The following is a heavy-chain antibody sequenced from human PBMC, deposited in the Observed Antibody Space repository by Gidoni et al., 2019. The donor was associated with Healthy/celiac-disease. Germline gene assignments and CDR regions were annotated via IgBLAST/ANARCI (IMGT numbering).Heavy chain of an antibody. CDR3: ARDGDYGDYHWYFDL. Sequence: QVQLVESGGGVVQPGRSLRLSCAASGFTFRSYAMHWVRQAPGKGLEWVAVISYDGSNKYYADSVKCRFTISRDNSKNTLYLQMNSLRAEDTAVYYCARDGDYGDYHWYFDLWGRGTLVTVSS. D-gene: IGHD4-17*01. CDR1: GFTFRSYA. CDR2: ISYDGSNK. V-gene: IGHV3-30-3*01. J-gene: IGHJ2*01.